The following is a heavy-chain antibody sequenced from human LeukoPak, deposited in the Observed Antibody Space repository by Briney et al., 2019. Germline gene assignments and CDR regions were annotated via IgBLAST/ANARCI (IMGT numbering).Heavy chain of an antibody. Sequence: ASVKVSCKASGYTFTSYYMHWVRQAPGQGLEWMGIINPSGGSTSYAQKFQGTVNMTRDTSTSTVYMELSSLRSEDTAVYYCARGCTAMGHYYYYYYMDVWGKGTTVTVSS. D-gene: IGHD5-18*01. CDR3: ARGCTAMGHYYYYYYMDV. V-gene: IGHV1-46*01. CDR2: INPSGGST. J-gene: IGHJ6*03. CDR1: GYTFTSYY.